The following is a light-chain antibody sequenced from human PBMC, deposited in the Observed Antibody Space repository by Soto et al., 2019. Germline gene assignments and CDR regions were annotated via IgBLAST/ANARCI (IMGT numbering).Light chain of an antibody. V-gene: IGLV2-14*03. CDR2: DVS. CDR1: SSDVGGYNF. CDR3: SSYRSGSTRVV. Sequence: QSVLTQPASVSGSPGQSITISCTGNSSDVGGYNFVSWYQQHPGKVPKVMIYDVSKRPSGVSNRCSGSKSGNTASLTISGLQVEDEADYYCSSYRSGSTRVVFGGGTKLTVL. J-gene: IGLJ2*01.